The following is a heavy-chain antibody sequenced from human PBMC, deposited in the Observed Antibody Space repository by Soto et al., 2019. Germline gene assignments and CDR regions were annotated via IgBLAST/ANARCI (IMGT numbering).Heavy chain of an antibody. CDR1: GFTFSNYA. Sequence: GGSLRLSCAASGFTFSNYAMAWVRQAPGKGLEYVSSITGSGEGTYYAGSVKGRFTISRDNSKNTLYLQMMSLTAEDTAIYYCVRGGGGGLFDPWGQGTMVTVSS. CDR2: ITGSGEGT. V-gene: IGHV3-23*01. CDR3: VRGGGGGLFDP. J-gene: IGHJ5*02. D-gene: IGHD2-15*01.